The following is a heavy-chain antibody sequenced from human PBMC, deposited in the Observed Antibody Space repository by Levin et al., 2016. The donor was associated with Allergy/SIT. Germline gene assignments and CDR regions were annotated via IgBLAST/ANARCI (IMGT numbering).Heavy chain of an antibody. CDR3: ARHPYSGSSYVRAFDI. V-gene: IGHV4-59*12. Sequence: GSLRLSCTVSGDSFNSYYWNWIRQPPGKGLEWIGYIYYSGSTYYNPSLKSRVIISVDTSKNQYSLKLSSVTAADTAVYYCARHPYSGSSYVRAFDIWGQGTMVTVSS. CDR1: GDSFNSYY. D-gene: IGHD1-26*01. CDR2: IYYSGST. J-gene: IGHJ3*02.